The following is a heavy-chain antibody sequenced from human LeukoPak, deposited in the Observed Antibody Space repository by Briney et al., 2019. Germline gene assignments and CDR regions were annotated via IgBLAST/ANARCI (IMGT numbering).Heavy chain of an antibody. D-gene: IGHD5-24*01. Sequence: GGSLRLSCAASGFTFSTYAMAWIRQAPGKGLQWTSFISSGGSTTNYADSVKGRFTISRDNAKNSLYLQMNSLTAEDTAVYFCARGYSYHFNYWGQGTLVTVSS. CDR2: ISSGGSTT. J-gene: IGHJ4*02. V-gene: IGHV3-48*01. CDR1: GFTFSTYA. CDR3: ARGYSYHFNY.